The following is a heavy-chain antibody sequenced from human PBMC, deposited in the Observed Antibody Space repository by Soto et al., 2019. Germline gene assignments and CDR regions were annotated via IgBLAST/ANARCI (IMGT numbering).Heavy chain of an antibody. V-gene: IGHV4-31*03. CDR2: ISYSGST. CDR1: GGSISSGGYY. CDR3: AGDAVSRDSI. D-gene: IGHD3-22*01. J-gene: IGHJ4*02. Sequence: QVQLQELGPGLVKPSQTLSLTCTVSGGSISSGGYYWSCIRQHPGKGLEWIGYISYSGSTYYNPSLESRVTISVDTSKNQFSLKLRSVAAADAAVYYCAGDAVSRDSIWGQGTLVTVSS.